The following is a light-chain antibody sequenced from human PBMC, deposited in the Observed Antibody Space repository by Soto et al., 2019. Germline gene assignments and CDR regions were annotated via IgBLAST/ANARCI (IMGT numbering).Light chain of an antibody. Sequence: EIVLTQSPGTLSLSPGERATRSCRASQSVSNNYLAWYQQKPGQAPRRLIFGASSRATDIPDRFSGRGSGTDFQLNVTSLEPEDFAVYYCQQYRGSPHTFGQGTKVEIK. J-gene: IGKJ1*01. CDR2: GAS. V-gene: IGKV3-20*01. CDR3: QQYRGSPHT. CDR1: QSVSNNY.